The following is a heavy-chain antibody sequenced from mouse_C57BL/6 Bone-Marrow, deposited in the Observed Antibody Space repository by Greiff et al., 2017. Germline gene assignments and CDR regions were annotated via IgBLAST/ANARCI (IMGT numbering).Heavy chain of an antibody. CDR1: GYTFTSYW. J-gene: IGHJ3*01. CDR3: ARNYDVGFAY. CDR2: IYPGRGST. V-gene: IGHV1-55*01. Sequence: QVQLQHPGAELVKPGASVKMSCKASGYTFTSYWITWVKQRPGQGLEWIGDIYPGRGSTNYNEKFQGKATRTVDTSSSTAYRQLSSLTSEDSAVYYWARNYDVGFAYGGQGTLVTVSA. D-gene: IGHD2-4*01.